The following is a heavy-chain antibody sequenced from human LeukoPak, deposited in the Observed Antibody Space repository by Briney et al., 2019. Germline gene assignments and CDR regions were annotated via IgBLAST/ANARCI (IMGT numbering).Heavy chain of an antibody. CDR3: ARDSGRAFDY. Sequence: QTLSLTPAISGDSVSSNSAAWNWIRQSPSRGLEWLGRTYYMCKLYDDYAVSVKSRITINPDTSKNQFSLQLNCVTPEDTAVYYCARDSGRAFDYWGQRTLVTVSS. V-gene: IGHV6-1*01. CDR1: GDSVSSNSAA. J-gene: IGHJ4*02. CDR2: TYYMCKLYD. D-gene: IGHD1-14*01.